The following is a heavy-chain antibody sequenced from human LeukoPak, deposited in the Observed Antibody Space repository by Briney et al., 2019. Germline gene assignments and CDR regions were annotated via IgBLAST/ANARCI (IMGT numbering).Heavy chain of an antibody. CDR1: GYTFTSYD. V-gene: IGHV1-8*03. D-gene: IGHD6-13*01. CDR3: ARGPPIAAAARWFDP. CDR2: MNPNSGNT. J-gene: IGHJ5*02. Sequence: ASVKVSCEASGYTFTSYDINWVRQATGQGLEWMGWMNPNSGNTGYAQKFQGRVTITRNTSISTAYMDLSSLRSEDTAVYYCARGPPIAAAARWFDPWGQGTLVTVSS.